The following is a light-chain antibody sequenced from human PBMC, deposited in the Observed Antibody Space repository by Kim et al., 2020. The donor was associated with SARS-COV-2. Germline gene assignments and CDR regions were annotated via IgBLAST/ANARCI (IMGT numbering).Light chain of an antibody. CDR2: YDR. J-gene: IGLJ1*01. CDR1: NIGIKS. Sequence: SYELTQPPSVSVAPGKTARITCGGNNIGIKSVNWYQQKPGKAPVVIKYYDRDRPSGIPERFSGTNSGNTATLTISRVEAGDEADYYCQVWDRSSDHQVFGAGTKVTV. CDR3: QVWDRSSDHQV. V-gene: IGLV3-21*04.